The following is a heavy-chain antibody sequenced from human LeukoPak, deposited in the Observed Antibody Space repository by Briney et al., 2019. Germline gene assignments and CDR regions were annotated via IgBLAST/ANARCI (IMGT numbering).Heavy chain of an antibody. CDR1: GYTFTGYY. V-gene: IGHV1-46*01. J-gene: IGHJ4*02. CDR2: INPSGGST. Sequence: ASVKVSCKASGYTFTGYYMHWVRQAPGQGLEWMGIINPSGGSTSYAQKFQGRVTMTRDTSTSTVYMELSSLRSEDTAVYYCARAMYSSSSVYYFDYWGQGTLVTVSS. CDR3: ARAMYSSSSVYYFDY. D-gene: IGHD6-6*01.